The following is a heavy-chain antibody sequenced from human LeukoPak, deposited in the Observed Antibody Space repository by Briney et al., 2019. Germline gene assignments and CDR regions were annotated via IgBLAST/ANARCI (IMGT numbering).Heavy chain of an antibody. J-gene: IGHJ4*02. D-gene: IGHD5-24*01. V-gene: IGHV3-30*18. CDR2: ISYDGSNK. CDR3: AKDSVDDGYNLDY. Sequence: GGSLRLSCAASGFTFSSYGMHWVRQAPGKGLEWLAGISYDGSNKYYADSVKGRFTISRDNSKNTLYLQVNSLRAEDTAVYYCAKDSVDDGYNLDYWGQGTLVTVSS. CDR1: GFTFSSYG.